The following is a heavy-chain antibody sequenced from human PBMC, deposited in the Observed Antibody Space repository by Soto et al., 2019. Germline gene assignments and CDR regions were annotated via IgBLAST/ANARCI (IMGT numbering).Heavy chain of an antibody. Sequence: EVQLLESGGDLVQPGGSLRLSCAAFGITFSTFAMSWARQAQGRGLNGVSAISGNGDTTYYTGSVKGRLSIFRDNLKNTLYLQMNSLRVEDTAIYYCAKDVARSSTKRWGYYGMDVWGQGTTVTVSS. CDR3: AKDVARSSTKRWGYYGMDV. J-gene: IGHJ6*02. CDR1: GITFSTFA. D-gene: IGHD2-2*01. V-gene: IGHV3-23*01. CDR2: ISGNGDTT.